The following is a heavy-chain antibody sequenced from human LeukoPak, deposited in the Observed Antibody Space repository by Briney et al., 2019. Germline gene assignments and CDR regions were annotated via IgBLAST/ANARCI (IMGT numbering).Heavy chain of an antibody. V-gene: IGHV4-4*07. CDR1: GGSISSYY. Sequence: SETLSLTCTVSGGSISSYYWSWIRQPAGKGLEWIGRIYTSGSTNYNPSLKSRVTMSVDTSKNQFSLKLSSVTAADTAVYYCARERNYDSSGYYYVMSQAFDIWGKGTMVTVSS. J-gene: IGHJ3*02. D-gene: IGHD3-22*01. CDR2: IYTSGST. CDR3: ARERNYDSSGYYYVMSQAFDI.